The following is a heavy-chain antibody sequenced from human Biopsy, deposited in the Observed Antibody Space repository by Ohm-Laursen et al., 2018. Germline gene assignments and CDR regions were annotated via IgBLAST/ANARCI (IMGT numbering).Heavy chain of an antibody. Sequence: ASVKVSCKIAENPFSTHYIHWVRQAPGQGLEWVGVINPGGGGTNYTQKFQDRVAVTRDTSTSAVYMELTDLLSEDTAVYYCATSRSGRALGDSWGQGTLVTVSS. V-gene: IGHV1-46*01. D-gene: IGHD6-19*01. CDR3: ATSRSGRALGDS. CDR2: INPGGGGT. CDR1: ENPFSTHY. J-gene: IGHJ4*02.